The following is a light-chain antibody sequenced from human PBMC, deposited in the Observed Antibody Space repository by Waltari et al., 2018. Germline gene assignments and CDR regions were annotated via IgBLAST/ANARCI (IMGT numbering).Light chain of an antibody. V-gene: IGLV2-14*01. J-gene: IGLJ2*01. Sequence: QSALTQPASVSGSPGQSITISCTGNSSDVGGYHYVFWYQQHPGKAPKLMFYDVSNRPSGVSNRFSGSKSGNTASLTISGLQAEDEADYYCSSYTSSSTLVFGGGTKLTVL. CDR1: SSDVGGYHY. CDR3: SSYTSSSTLV. CDR2: DVS.